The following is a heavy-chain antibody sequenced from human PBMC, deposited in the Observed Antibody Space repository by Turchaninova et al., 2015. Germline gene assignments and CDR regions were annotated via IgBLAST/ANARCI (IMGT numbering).Heavy chain of an antibody. CDR1: GFTFSGSW. V-gene: IGHV3-7*03. Sequence: EVQLVESGGGLVQPGGSLRPSCAAYGFTFSGSWLSWVRQAHGRGVGGVGTSTAVVVCEANRKEYGRGKYYVDSGKGRFTSSRDNAKNSLYLQMTSRRAEDTAVYDCARGSRPRDYWGQGTLVTVSS. J-gene: IGHJ4*02. CDR3: ARGSRPRDY. D-gene: IGHD6-6*01. CDR2: RKEYGRGK.